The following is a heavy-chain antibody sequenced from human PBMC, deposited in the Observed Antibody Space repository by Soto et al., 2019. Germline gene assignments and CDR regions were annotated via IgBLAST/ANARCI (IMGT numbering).Heavy chain of an antibody. J-gene: IGHJ6*02. V-gene: IGHV2-5*02. CDR3: AHTSRASRGPWYSSGWNYYYGMDV. CDR2: IYWDDDK. Sequence: GSGPTLVNPTQTLTLTCTFSGFSLSTSGVGVGWIRQPPGKALEWLALIYWDDDKRYSPSLKSRLTITKDTSKNQVVLTMTNMDPVDTATYYCAHTSRASRGPWYSSGWNYYYGMDVWGQGTTVTVSS. CDR1: GFSLSTSGVG. D-gene: IGHD6-19*01.